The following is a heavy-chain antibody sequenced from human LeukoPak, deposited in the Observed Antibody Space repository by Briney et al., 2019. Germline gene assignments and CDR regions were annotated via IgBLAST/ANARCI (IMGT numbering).Heavy chain of an antibody. Sequence: GGSLRLSCGASGFTFSTYAMTWVRQAPGKGLEWVSSINSGGDSPFYADSVKGRYTISRDNSKNTLYLQMNSLRAEDTAVYYCAKVKPFWYFDLWGRGTLVTVSS. V-gene: IGHV3-23*01. CDR1: GFTFSTYA. CDR3: AKVKPFWYFDL. J-gene: IGHJ2*01. CDR2: INSGGDSP.